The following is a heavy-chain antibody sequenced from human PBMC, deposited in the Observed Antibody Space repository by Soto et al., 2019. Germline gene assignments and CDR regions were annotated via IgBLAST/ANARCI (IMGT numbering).Heavy chain of an antibody. Sequence: SETLSLTCIVSGGSIRNYYWNWIGQPAGKGLEWIGRIYTSGNSDYNPSLKSRVTMSADTSKNQLSLRLSSVTAADSAAYYCARLWFGKPPGYLDYWGQGIRVTVSS. CDR3: ARLWFGKPPGYLDY. J-gene: IGHJ4*02. V-gene: IGHV4-4*07. D-gene: IGHD3-10*01. CDR1: GGSIRNYY. CDR2: IYTSGNS.